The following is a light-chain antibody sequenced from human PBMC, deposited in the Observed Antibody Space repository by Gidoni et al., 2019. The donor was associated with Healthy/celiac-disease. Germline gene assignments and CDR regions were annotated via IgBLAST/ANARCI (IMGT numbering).Light chain of an antibody. V-gene: IGLV2-23*01. CDR3: CSYAGSSTYV. J-gene: IGLJ1*01. CDR1: SSDVGRSNL. Sequence: QPALTQTASGSGSPGQAFTISCTGTSSDVGRSNLVSWYQQHPGKAPTLMIYWGSKRPSGVSNRFSGSKSGSTASLTISGLQAEDESDYYCCSYAGSSTYVFGTGTKVTVL. CDR2: WGS.